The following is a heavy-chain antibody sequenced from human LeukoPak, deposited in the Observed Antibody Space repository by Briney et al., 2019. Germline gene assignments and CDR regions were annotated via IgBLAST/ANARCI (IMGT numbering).Heavy chain of an antibody. D-gene: IGHD6-13*01. V-gene: IGHV1-2*02. CDR1: GYTFTGYY. J-gene: IGHJ4*02. CDR2: VSPNRGDT. Sequence: ASVKVSCKASGYTFTGYYMHWVRQAPGQGLEWMGWVSPNRGDTNYAQKFQGRVTMTRDTSISTAYMELTRLRSDDAAVYYCARGGGSSSWAAYFDSWGQGAPVTVSS. CDR3: ARGGGSSSWAAYFDS.